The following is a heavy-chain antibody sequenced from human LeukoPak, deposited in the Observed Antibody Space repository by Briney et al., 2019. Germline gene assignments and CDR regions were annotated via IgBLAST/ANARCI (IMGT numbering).Heavy chain of an antibody. CDR2: IYHSEST. V-gene: IGHV4-38-2*02. CDR3: AREIHGTPAFDY. CDR1: GYSISSGYY. J-gene: IGHJ4*02. D-gene: IGHD1-1*01. Sequence: SETLSLTCAVSGYSISSGYYWGWIRQPPGQGLEWIGSIYHSESTYYNPSLKSRVTISVDTSKNQFSLKLSSVTAADTAVHYCAREIHGTPAFDYWRQGPLVSVPS.